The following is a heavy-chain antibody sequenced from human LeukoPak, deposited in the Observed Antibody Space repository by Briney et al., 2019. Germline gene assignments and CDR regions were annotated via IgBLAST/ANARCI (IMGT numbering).Heavy chain of an antibody. CDR3: VRDRSPDPITGTTDNWFDP. J-gene: IGHJ5*02. CDR2: IYYSGST. V-gene: IGHV4-39*07. CDR1: GGSISSSSYC. D-gene: IGHD1-20*01. Sequence: PSETLSLTCTLSGGSISSSSYCWGWIRQSPGKGLEWIGSIYYSGSTYYNSSLKSRVTMSVDTSKNQFSLKLASVTAADTAVYYCVRDRSPDPITGTTDNWFDPRGQGTLVTVSS.